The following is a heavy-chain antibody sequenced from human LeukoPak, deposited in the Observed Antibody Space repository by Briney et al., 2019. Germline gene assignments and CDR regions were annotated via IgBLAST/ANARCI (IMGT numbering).Heavy chain of an antibody. CDR2: FSGSGGST. CDR3: ARGIAADQNY. V-gene: IGHV3-23*01. D-gene: IGHD6-6*01. Sequence: PGGSLRLSCAASGFTFSSYAMSWVRQAPGKGLEWVSAFSGSGGSTYYADSVKGRFTISRDNSKNTLYLQMNSLRAEDTAVYYCARGIAADQNYWGQGTLVTVSS. CDR1: GFTFSSYA. J-gene: IGHJ4*02.